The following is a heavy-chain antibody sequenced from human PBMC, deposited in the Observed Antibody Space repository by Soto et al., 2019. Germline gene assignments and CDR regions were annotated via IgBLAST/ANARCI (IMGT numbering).Heavy chain of an antibody. Sequence: GGSLRLSCAASGLTFSSYVLSWVRQAPGKGLEWVSTISGSGDTTYYADSVKGRFTISRDNSRNTLYLQMNSLRAEDTALYYCAKDLCAYSSGSCYFDYWGQGTLVTVSS. CDR1: GLTFSSYV. CDR3: AKDLCAYSSGSCYFDY. V-gene: IGHV3-23*01. J-gene: IGHJ4*02. CDR2: ISGSGDTT. D-gene: IGHD6-19*01.